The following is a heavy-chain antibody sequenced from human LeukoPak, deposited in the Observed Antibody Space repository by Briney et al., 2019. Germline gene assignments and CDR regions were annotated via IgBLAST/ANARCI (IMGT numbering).Heavy chain of an antibody. J-gene: IGHJ4*02. CDR1: GDSLTGYY. Sequence: SETLSLTCTVSGDSLTGYYWGWIRQPPGKGLEWIGNIYYTGNTYYNPSLKSRVTISLDTSKNQFSLKVISMTAADTAVYYCATTTIRLGYWGQGTLVTVSS. CDR3: ATTTIRLGY. CDR2: IYYTGNT. V-gene: IGHV4-39*07. D-gene: IGHD1-26*01.